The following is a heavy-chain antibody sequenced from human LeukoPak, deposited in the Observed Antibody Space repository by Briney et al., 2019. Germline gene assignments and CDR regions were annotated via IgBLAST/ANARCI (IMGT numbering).Heavy chain of an antibody. D-gene: IGHD5-24*01. V-gene: IGHV1-8*02. CDR3: ATVERWLQKGHFDY. J-gene: IGHJ4*02. CDR2: MNPNSGNT. Sequence: GASVKVSCKASGYTFTSYDINWVRQATGQGLEWMGWMNPNSGNTGYAQKFQGRVTMTEDTSTDTAYMELSSLRSEDTAVYYCATVERWLQKGHFDYWGQGTLVTVSS. CDR1: GYTFTSYD.